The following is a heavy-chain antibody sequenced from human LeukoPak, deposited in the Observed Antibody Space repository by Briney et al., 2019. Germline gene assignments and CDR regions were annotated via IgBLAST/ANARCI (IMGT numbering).Heavy chain of an antibody. V-gene: IGHV3-23*01. D-gene: IGHD3-22*01. J-gene: IGHJ4*02. CDR3: AKEGTDYYDSSELDY. Sequence: GGSLRLSCAASGFIFRSYAMSWVRQAPGKGLEWVSAISGRGGSTYYADSVKGGFTISRDNSKNTLYLQMNSLRAEDTAVYYCAKEGTDYYDSSELDYWGQGTLVTVSS. CDR2: ISGRGGST. CDR1: GFIFRSYA.